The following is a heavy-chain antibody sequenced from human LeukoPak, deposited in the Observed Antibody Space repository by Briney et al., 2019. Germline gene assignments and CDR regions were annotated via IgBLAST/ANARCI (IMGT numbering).Heavy chain of an antibody. V-gene: IGHV1-2*02. CDR1: GYTFTGYY. Sequence: ASVKVSCKASGYTFTGYYMHWVRQAPGQGLEWMGWINPNSGGTNYAQKFQGRVTMTRDTSISTAYMELSRLRSDDTAVYYCARDVIAAAYPLNFDYWGQGTLVTVSS. CDR2: INPNSGGT. D-gene: IGHD6-13*01. CDR3: ARDVIAAAYPLNFDY. J-gene: IGHJ4*02.